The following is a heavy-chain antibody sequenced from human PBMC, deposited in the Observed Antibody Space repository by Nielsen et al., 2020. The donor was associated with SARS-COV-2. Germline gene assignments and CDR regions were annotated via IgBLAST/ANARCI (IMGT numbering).Heavy chain of an antibody. J-gene: IGHJ6*02. CDR2: VTPFNGNT. V-gene: IGHV1-45*01. Sequence: SVKVSCKASENTFTDRYVHWVRQAPGQGLEWMAWVTPFNGNTKYAQQLQDRVTVTKGRSLRTVYMELSSLKIEDTGTYYCATARDFYAALDVWGQGTAVTVSS. D-gene: IGHD2/OR15-2a*01. CDR3: ATARDFYAALDV. CDR1: ENTFTDRY.